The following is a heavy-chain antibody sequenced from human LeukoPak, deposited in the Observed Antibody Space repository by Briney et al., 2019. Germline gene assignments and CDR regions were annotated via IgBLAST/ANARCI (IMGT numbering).Heavy chain of an antibody. CDR3: ASSILGAYYFDY. CDR2: ISAYNGNT. Sequence: GASVKVSCKASGYTFTSYGISWVRQAPGQGLEWMGWISAYNGNTNYAQKLQGRVTMTTDTSTSTAYMELSSLRSEDTAVYYCASSILGAYYFDYWGQGTLVTVSS. V-gene: IGHV1-18*01. J-gene: IGHJ4*02. CDR1: GYTFTSYG.